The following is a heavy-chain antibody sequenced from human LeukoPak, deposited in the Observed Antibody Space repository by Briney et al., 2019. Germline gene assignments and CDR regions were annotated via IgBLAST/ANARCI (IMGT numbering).Heavy chain of an antibody. J-gene: IGHJ4*02. CDR3: ARARYSSSWYLLDY. CDR2: ISSSSSTI. D-gene: IGHD6-13*01. Sequence: GGSLRLSCAASGFTFSSYSMNWVRQAPGKGLEWVSYISSSSSTIYYADSVKGRFTISRDNAKNSLYLQMNSLRAEDTAVYYCARARYSSSWYLLDYWGQGTLVTVSS. V-gene: IGHV3-48*04. CDR1: GFTFSSYS.